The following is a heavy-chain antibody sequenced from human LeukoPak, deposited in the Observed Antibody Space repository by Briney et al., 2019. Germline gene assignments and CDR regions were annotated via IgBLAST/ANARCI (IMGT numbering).Heavy chain of an antibody. CDR2: INPSGGST. J-gene: IGHJ4*02. Sequence: GASVKVSCKASGYTFTSYYMHWVRQAPGQGLEWMGIINPSGGSTSYAQKFQGRVTMTRDTSTSTVYMELSSLRSEDTAVYYCARVRVSYYDSSGYPDYWGQGTLVTVSS. D-gene: IGHD3-22*01. CDR1: GYTFTSYY. CDR3: ARVRVSYYDSSGYPDY. V-gene: IGHV1-46*01.